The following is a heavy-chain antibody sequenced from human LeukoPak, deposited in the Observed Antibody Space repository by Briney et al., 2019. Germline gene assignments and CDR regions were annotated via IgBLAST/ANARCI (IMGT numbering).Heavy chain of an antibody. V-gene: IGHV7-4-1*02. J-gene: IGHJ4*02. Sequence: ASVKVSCKASGYTYTSYAMNWVRQAPGQGLEWVGWINTNTGNPTYAQGFTGRFVFSLDTSVSTAYLQISSLKAEDTAVYYCARGGHCSGGSCYYPRNWGQGTLVTVSS. CDR2: INTNTGNP. CDR1: GYTYTSYA. CDR3: ARGGHCSGGSCYYPRN. D-gene: IGHD2-15*01.